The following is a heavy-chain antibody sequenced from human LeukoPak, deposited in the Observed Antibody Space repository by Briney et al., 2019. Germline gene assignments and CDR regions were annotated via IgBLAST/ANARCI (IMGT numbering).Heavy chain of an antibody. Sequence: SQTLSLTCTVSDDSISRGSYYWTWIRQPAGKGLEWIGRIYTRGGTTYNPSLKSRVTISVDTSKNQFSLKLSSVTAADTAVYYCARHTEMATPQYYFDYWGQGTLVTVSS. CDR3: ARHTEMATPQYYFDY. D-gene: IGHD5-24*01. V-gene: IGHV4-61*02. CDR1: DDSISRGSYY. J-gene: IGHJ4*02. CDR2: IYTRGGT.